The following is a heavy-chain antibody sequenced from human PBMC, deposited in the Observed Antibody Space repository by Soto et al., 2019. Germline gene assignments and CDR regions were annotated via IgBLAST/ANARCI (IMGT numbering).Heavy chain of an antibody. D-gene: IGHD2-21*02. J-gene: IGHJ4*02. CDR2: IQPSSGRT. CDR3: ARGVTAGVDY. CDR1: GYSFTGLD. Sequence: ASVKVSCKASGYSFTGLDINWVRQTTGQGLEWMGWIQPSSGRTGYAQKFQGRVTMTRDTSINTAYMELSSLTSDDTAFYYCARGVTAGVDYCGQRTLLTVSS. V-gene: IGHV1-8*01.